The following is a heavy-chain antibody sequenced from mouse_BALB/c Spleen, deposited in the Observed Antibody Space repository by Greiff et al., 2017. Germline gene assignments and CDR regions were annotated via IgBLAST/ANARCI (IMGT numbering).Heavy chain of an antibody. Sequence: EVQLVESGGGLVQPKGSLKLSCAASGFTFNTYAMNWVRQAPGQGLEWVARIRSKSNNYATYYADSVKDRFTISRDDSQSMLYLQMNNLKTEDTAMYYVVRHGDGYPFAYWGQGTLVTVSA. J-gene: IGHJ3*01. CDR3: VRHGDGYPFAY. D-gene: IGHD2-3*01. CDR2: IRSKSNNYAT. CDR1: GFTFNTYA. V-gene: IGHV10-1*02.